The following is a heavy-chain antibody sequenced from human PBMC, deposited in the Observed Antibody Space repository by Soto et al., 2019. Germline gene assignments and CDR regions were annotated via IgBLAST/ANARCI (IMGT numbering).Heavy chain of an antibody. D-gene: IGHD5-18*01. V-gene: IGHV3-30*18. J-gene: IGHJ3*02. CDR1: GFTFSSYG. CDR2: ISYDGSNK. CDR3: AKDPYPSDTALAFDI. Sequence: QVQLVESGGGVVQPGRSLRLSCAASGFTFSSYGMHWVRQAPGKGLEWVAVISYDGSNKYYADSVKGRFTISRDNSKNTLYLQMNSLRAEDTAVYYCAKDPYPSDTALAFDIWGQGTMVTVSS.